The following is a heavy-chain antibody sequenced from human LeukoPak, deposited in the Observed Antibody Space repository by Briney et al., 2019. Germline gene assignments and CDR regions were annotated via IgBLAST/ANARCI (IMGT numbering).Heavy chain of an antibody. J-gene: IGHJ3*01. Sequence: ASVKDSCKASGYSLISYDINWVRQAPGQGLEWMGWMNPSTGKTGFLPKFQGRITLTRNTPSETAYMELRSLTSDDTAVYFCAWPVHFGGVRDPFDVWGQGTMVTVSS. CDR2: MNPSTGKT. D-gene: IGHD3-16*01. CDR3: AWPVHFGGVRDPFDV. CDR1: GYSLISYD. V-gene: IGHV1-8*01.